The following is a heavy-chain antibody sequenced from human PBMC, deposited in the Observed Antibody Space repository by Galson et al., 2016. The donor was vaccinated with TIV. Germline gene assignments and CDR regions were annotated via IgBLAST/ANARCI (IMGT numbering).Heavy chain of an antibody. CDR2: INGGNGNT. V-gene: IGHV1-3*01. D-gene: IGHD2-21*01. CDR3: ARPPYCGGDCYKYDS. Sequence: SVKVSCKASGYTFNNYEINWVRQAPGQSLEWMGWINGGNGNTKYSQRFQGRVTITSDTSASTAYMELSSLRSEDSAVYYCARPPYCGGDCYKYDSWGQGTLVTVSS. CDR1: GYTFNNYE. J-gene: IGHJ4*02.